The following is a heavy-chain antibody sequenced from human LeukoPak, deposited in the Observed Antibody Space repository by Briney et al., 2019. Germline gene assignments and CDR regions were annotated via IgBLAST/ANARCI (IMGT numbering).Heavy chain of an antibody. CDR3: ARVNPPAAIFLRPSNWFDP. D-gene: IGHD2-2*01. Sequence: SETLSLTCAVSGYSISSGYYWGWIRPPPGKGLEWIGSIYHSGSTYYNPSLKSRVTISVDTSKNQFSLKLSSVTAADTAVYYCARVNPPAAIFLRPSNWFDPWGQGTLVTVSS. CDR1: GYSISSGYY. J-gene: IGHJ5*02. V-gene: IGHV4-38-2*01. CDR2: IYHSGST.